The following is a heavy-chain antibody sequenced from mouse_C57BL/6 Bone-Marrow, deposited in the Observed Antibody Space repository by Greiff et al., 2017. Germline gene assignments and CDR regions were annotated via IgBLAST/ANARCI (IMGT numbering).Heavy chain of an antibody. J-gene: IGHJ1*03. CDR2: IYPGDGDT. CDR3: SSSYSWYFDV. Sequence: QVQLKQSGAELVKPGASVKISCKASGYAFSSYWMNWVKQRPGKGLEWIGQIYPGDGDTNYNGKFKGKATLTADKSSSTAYMQLISLTSEDSAVYFCSSSYSWYFDVWGTGTTVTVSS. CDR1: GYAFSSYW. D-gene: IGHD1-1*01. V-gene: IGHV1-80*01.